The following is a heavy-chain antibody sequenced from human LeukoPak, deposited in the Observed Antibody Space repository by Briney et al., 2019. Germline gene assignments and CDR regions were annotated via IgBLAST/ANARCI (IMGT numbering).Heavy chain of an antibody. D-gene: IGHD3-9*01. J-gene: IGHJ3*02. CDR1: GGSFSGYY. CDR2: INHSGST. Sequence: SETLSLTCAVYGGSFSGYYWSWIRQPPGKGLEWIGEINHSGSTNYNPSLKSRVTISVDTPKNQFSLKLSSVTAADTAVYYCARGVLRYFDWLPNHDAFDIWGQGTMVTVSS. CDR3: ARGVLRYFDWLPNHDAFDI. V-gene: IGHV4-34*01.